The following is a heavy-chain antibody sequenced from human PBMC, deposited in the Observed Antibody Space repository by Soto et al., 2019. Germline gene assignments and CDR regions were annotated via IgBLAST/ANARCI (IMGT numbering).Heavy chain of an antibody. CDR1: GYTFTSYA. CDR2: INAGNGNT. CDR3: ALLSSGWYAFNY. D-gene: IGHD6-19*01. Sequence: QVQLVQSGAEVKKPGASVKVSCKASGYTFTSYAMHWVRQAPGQRLEWMGWINAGNGNTKYSQKFQGRVTITRDTPASTAYMELSSLRSEDTAVYYCALLSSGWYAFNYWGQGTLVTVSS. V-gene: IGHV1-3*01. J-gene: IGHJ4*02.